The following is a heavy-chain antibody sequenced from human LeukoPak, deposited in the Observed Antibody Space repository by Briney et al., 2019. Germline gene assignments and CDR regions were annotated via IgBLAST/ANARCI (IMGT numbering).Heavy chain of an antibody. CDR2: IRYDGSNK. V-gene: IGHV3-30*02. CDR3: ARDGAFYDSSGYPDY. Sequence: GGSLRLSCAASGFTFSSYGMHWVRQAPGKGLEWVAFIRYDGSNKYYADSVKGRFTISRDNSKNTLYLQMNSLRAEDTAVYYCARDGAFYDSSGYPDYWGQGTLVTVSS. CDR1: GFTFSSYG. D-gene: IGHD3-22*01. J-gene: IGHJ4*02.